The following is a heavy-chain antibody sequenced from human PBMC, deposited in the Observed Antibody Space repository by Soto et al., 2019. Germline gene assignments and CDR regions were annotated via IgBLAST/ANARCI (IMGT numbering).Heavy chain of an antibody. Sequence: PGESLKISGKGSGYSFTSYCISWVLQMPWKGLEWMGRIDPSDSYTNYSPSFQGHVTISADKSISTAYLQWSSLKASDTAMYYCATLDSSGYYYVSDAFDIWGRGTMVTVSS. CDR2: IDPSDSYT. V-gene: IGHV5-10-1*01. CDR1: GYSFTSYC. J-gene: IGHJ3*02. CDR3: ATLDSSGYYYVSDAFDI. D-gene: IGHD3-22*01.